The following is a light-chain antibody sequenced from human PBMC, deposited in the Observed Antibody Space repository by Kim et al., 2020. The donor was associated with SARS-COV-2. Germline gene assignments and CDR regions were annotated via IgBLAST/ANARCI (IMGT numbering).Light chain of an antibody. V-gene: IGLV3-19*01. Sequence: ALGQTVRITCQGDSLRSYDASWYQQKPGQASVIVIYGKNNRPSGIPDRFSGSSSGNTASLTITGAQAEDEADYYCNSRDSSDNHLVFGGGTQLTVL. CDR1: SLRSYD. CDR2: GKN. CDR3: NSRDSSDNHLV. J-gene: IGLJ3*02.